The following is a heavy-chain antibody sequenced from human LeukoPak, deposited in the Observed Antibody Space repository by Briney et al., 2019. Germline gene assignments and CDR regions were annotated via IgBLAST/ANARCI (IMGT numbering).Heavy chain of an antibody. CDR3: ATAHFPETAAGALFDY. Sequence: GGSLRLSCAGSGFSFSTYWMSWVRQAPGKGLEWVATINQDGSEKYYVDSVKGRFTISRDNAKNTLYLQMNSLRPEDTAVYYCATAHFPETAAGALFDYWGQGTLVTVSS. J-gene: IGHJ4*02. CDR1: GFSFSTYW. D-gene: IGHD6-13*01. CDR2: INQDGSEK. V-gene: IGHV3-7*03.